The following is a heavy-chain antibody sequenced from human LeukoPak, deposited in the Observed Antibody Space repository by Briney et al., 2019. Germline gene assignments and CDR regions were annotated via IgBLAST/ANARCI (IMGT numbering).Heavy chain of an antibody. CDR1: GGSISSGGYY. Sequence: NPSQTLSLTCTVSGGSISSGGYYWSWIRQHPGKGLEWIGYIYYSGSTYYNPSLKSRVTISVDTSKNQFSLKLSSVTAADTAVYYCARDGHDKEGTFDIWGQGTMVTVSS. CDR3: ARDGHDKEGTFDI. CDR2: IYYSGST. D-gene: IGHD1-1*01. J-gene: IGHJ3*02. V-gene: IGHV4-31*03.